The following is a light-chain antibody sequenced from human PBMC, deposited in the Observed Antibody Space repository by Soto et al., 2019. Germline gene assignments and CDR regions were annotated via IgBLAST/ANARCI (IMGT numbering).Light chain of an antibody. CDR1: RDDVGGYNY. V-gene: IGLV2-8*01. CDR3: NSYVTSNVVD. J-gene: IGLJ2*01. Sequence: QSGLTQPPSASGPLGQAVTISCTGTRDDVGGYNYVSWYQQHPGKAPKLLIYEVNKWPSGVPARFSGSKSGNTSSLTVSELQADDEAVYSCNSYVTSNVVDFGGESKLTVL. CDR2: EVN.